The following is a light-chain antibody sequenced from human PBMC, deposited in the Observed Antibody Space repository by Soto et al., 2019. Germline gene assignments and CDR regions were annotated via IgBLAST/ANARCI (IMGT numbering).Light chain of an antibody. CDR2: LNSDGSH. CDR3: QTWGTGIHVV. V-gene: IGLV4-69*01. J-gene: IGLJ2*01. Sequence: QLVLTQSPSASASLGASVKLTCTLSSGHSSYAIAWHQQQPEKGPRYLMKLNSDGSHSKGDGIPDRFSGSSSGAERYLTISRLPAEDEAYYYCQTWGTGIHVVFGGGTKLTVL. CDR1: SGHSSYA.